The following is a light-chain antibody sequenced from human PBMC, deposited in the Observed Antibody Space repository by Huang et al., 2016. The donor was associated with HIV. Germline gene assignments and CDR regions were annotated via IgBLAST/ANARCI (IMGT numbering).Light chain of an antibody. J-gene: IGKJ4*01. CDR2: WAS. CDR1: QSVLYSSNNNNY. V-gene: IGKV4-1*01. CDR3: QQYFRTPLT. Sequence: IVVTQSPDSLAVSLGERAAINCKSRQSVLYSSNNNNYLAWYQQKPGQSPALLIYWASTRAPGFPDRFNGSGSGTDFTLTISSLQAEDVALYYCQQYFRTPLTFGGGTRVDIK.